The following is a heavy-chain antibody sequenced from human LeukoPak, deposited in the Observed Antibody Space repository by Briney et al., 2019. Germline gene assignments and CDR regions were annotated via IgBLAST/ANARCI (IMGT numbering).Heavy chain of an antibody. V-gene: IGHV1-8*01. CDR3: ARWFGGSTEHYGLDV. D-gene: IGHD3-10*01. J-gene: IGHJ6*02. Sequence: ASVKVSCKASGHTFSTFDINWVRQASGQGLEWMGWMNTNNGYTGYAEKFQGRVTMTRETSTNTAYMELSGLRSADTAVYYCARWFGGSTEHYGLDVWGQGTTVTVSS. CDR1: GHTFSTFD. CDR2: MNTNNGYT.